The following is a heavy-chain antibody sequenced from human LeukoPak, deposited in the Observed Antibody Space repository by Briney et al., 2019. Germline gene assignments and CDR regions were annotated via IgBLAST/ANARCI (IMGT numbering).Heavy chain of an antibody. D-gene: IGHD6-13*01. J-gene: IGHJ5*02. CDR2: IYTSGST. V-gene: IGHV4-39*07. CDR1: GGSISSSSYY. CDR3: ASTIAAAGSWWFDP. Sequence: SETLSLTCTVSGGSISSSSYYWGWIRQPPGKGLEWIGRIYTSGSTNYNPSLKSRVTMSVDTSKNQFSLKLSSVTAAVTAVYYCASTIAAAGSWWFDPWGQGTLVTVSS.